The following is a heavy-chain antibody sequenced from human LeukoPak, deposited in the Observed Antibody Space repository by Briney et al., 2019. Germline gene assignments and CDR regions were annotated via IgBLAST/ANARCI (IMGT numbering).Heavy chain of an antibody. V-gene: IGHV1-8*01. CDR3: ARFPRGWHADY. D-gene: IGHD6-19*01. CDR2: MDPNTGNT. CDR1: GYTFASYD. Sequence: ASVKASCKASGYTFASYDINWVRQATGQGLEWMGWMDPNTGNTGYAQKFQGRITMTGNTSISTAYMELSSLRSEDTAMYYCARFPRGWHADYWGQGTLVTVSS. J-gene: IGHJ4*02.